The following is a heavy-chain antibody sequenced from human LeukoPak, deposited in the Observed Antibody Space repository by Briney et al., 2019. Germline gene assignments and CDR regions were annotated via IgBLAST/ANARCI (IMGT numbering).Heavy chain of an antibody. CDR1: AHTSTNNG. Sequence: ASVKLSSKASAHTSTNNGVSWLRQAPGQGLEWMGWISPHNGNTDHAQKFQGRVIVTTDASTSTAYMELRSLRSDDTAVYYCARVRLTGNLWRGFFDYWGQGTLVTVSS. D-gene: IGHD3-9*01. J-gene: IGHJ4*02. V-gene: IGHV1-18*01. CDR3: ARVRLTGNLWRGFFDY. CDR2: ISPHNGNT.